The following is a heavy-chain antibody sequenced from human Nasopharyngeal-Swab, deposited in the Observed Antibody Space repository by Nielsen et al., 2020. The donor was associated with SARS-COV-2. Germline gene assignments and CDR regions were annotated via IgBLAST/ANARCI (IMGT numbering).Heavy chain of an antibody. CDR2: IYYSGST. D-gene: IGHD3-3*01. CDR3: ARAGGNTIFGVVTTIAALDY. J-gene: IGHJ4*02. CDR1: GGSISSGGYY. V-gene: IGHV4-31*03. Sequence: SETLSLTCTVSGGSISSGGYYWSWIRQHPGKGLKWIGYIYYSGSTYYNPSLKSRVTISVDTSKNQFSLKLSSVTAADTAVYYCARAGGNTIFGVVTTIAALDYWGQGTLVTVSS.